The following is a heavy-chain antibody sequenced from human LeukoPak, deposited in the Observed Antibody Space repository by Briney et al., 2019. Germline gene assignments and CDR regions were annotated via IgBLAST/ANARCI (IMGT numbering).Heavy chain of an antibody. CDR1: GYTFTSYG. CDR2: ISAYNGNT. D-gene: IGHD3-22*01. Sequence: ASVKVSCKASGYTFTSYGISWVRQAPGQGLEWMGWISAYNGNTNYAQKLQGRVTMTTDTSTSTAYMELRSLRSDDTAVCYCARDSGAYYYDSSGYYNYWGQGTLVTVSS. V-gene: IGHV1-18*01. J-gene: IGHJ4*02. CDR3: ARDSGAYYYDSSGYYNY.